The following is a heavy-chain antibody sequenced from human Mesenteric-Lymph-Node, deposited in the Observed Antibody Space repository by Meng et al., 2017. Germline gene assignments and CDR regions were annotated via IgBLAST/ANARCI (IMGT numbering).Heavy chain of an antibody. J-gene: IGHJ6*02. V-gene: IGHV4-34*01. Sequence: ESLKISCEASGFIFSSYWMSWVRQAPGKGLEWIGEINHSGSTNYNPSLKSRVTISVDTSKNQFSLKLSSVTAADTAVYYCARNLRYRYYYYGMDVWGQGTTVTVSS. CDR3: ARNLRYRYYYYGMDV. CDR1: GFIFSSYW. CDR2: INHSGST. D-gene: IGHD5/OR15-5a*01.